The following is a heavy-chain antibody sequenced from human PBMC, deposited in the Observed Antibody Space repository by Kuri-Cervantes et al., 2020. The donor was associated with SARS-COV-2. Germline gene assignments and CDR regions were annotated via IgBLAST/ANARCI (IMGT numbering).Heavy chain of an antibody. CDR3: ARARYYDFWSGYSTLDAFDI. CDR1: GGSISSGDYY. CDR2: IYYSGST. J-gene: IGHJ3*02. D-gene: IGHD3-3*01. Sequence: SETLSLTCTVSGGSISSGDYYWSWIRQPPGKGLEWIGYIYYSGSTYYNPSLKSRVTISVDTSKNQFSLKLSSVTAADTAVYYSARARYYDFWSGYSTLDAFDIWGQGTMVTVSS. V-gene: IGHV4-30-4*08.